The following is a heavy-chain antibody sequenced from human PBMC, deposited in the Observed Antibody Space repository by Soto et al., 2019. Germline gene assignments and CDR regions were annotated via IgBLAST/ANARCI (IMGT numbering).Heavy chain of an antibody. CDR2: ISGHNGDT. Sequence: QVQLVQSGAEVKKPGASVRVSCKASGYTFARYGIDWVRQAPGQGLEGMGWISGHNGDTKYVQKCQGRVSMTTDTSTSTASMELRSLRSEDTAVYYCAGSGSMPYYYYGMDVWGQGTTVTVSS. CDR3: AGSGSMPYYYYGMDV. D-gene: IGHD3-10*01. J-gene: IGHJ6*02. V-gene: IGHV1-18*01. CDR1: GYTFARYG.